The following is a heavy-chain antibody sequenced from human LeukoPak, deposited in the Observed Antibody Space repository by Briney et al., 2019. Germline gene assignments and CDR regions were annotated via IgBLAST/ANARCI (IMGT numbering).Heavy chain of an antibody. CDR1: GGSFSGYY. Sequence: SETLSLTCAVYGGSFSGYYWSWIRQPPGKGLEWIGEINHSGSTYYNPSLKSRVTISVDTSKNQFSLKLSSVTAADTAVYYCARRDYTGDYWGQGTLVTVSS. CDR2: INHSGST. CDR3: ARRDYTGDY. J-gene: IGHJ4*02. D-gene: IGHD4-11*01. V-gene: IGHV4-34*01.